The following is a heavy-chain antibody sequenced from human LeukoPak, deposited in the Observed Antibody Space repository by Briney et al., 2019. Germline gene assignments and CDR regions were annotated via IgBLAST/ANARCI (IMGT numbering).Heavy chain of an antibody. CDR3: AKDWIPED. D-gene: IGHD5-18*01. CDR2: ISGSGDNQ. Sequence: GGSLRLSCAVSGFTFRGYAINWVRQAPGKGLEWVALISGSGDNQYYADAVKGRFTISRDNSKNTLSLQMSSLRVEDTAVYYCAKDWIPEDWGQGTLVTVSS. CDR1: GFTFRGYA. J-gene: IGHJ4*02. V-gene: IGHV3-23*01.